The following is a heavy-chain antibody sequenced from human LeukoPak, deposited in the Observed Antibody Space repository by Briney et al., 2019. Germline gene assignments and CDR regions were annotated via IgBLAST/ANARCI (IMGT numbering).Heavy chain of an antibody. V-gene: IGHV3-30*03. D-gene: IGHD4-11*01. CDR3: AREGDYRDYFDY. J-gene: IGHJ4*02. CDR2: VSYDGSNK. CDR1: GFTLSNYG. Sequence: GRPLRLSCAASGFTLSNYGMHWVRQAPGKGLEWVAHVSYDGSNKYYADSVKGRFTISRDNSKNTLYLQMNSLRAEDTAVYYCAREGDYRDYFDYWGQGTLVTVSS.